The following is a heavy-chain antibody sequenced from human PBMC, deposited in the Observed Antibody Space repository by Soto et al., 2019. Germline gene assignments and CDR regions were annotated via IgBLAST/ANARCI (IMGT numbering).Heavy chain of an antibody. Sequence: SETLSLTCAVSSGSISSSNWWSWVRQPPGKGLEWIGEIYHSGSTNYNPSLKSRVTISVDKSKNQFSLKLSSVTAADTAVYYCARAAAADYDILTGYVRKVFDYWGQGSLVIVSS. V-gene: IGHV4-4*02. CDR2: IYHSGST. D-gene: IGHD3-9*01. J-gene: IGHJ4*02. CDR1: SGSISSSNW. CDR3: ARAAAADYDILTGYVRKVFDY.